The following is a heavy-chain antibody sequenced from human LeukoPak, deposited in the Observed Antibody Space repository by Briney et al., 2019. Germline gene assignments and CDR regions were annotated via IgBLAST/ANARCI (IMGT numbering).Heavy chain of an antibody. Sequence: GGSLRLSCAASGFTFSNYAMSWVRQAPGKGLEWVSTLSGTGGSTYYADSVKGRFTISRDNSKNTLYLQVSSLRAEDTAVYYCVRVFNYDYVWGSYRLFWGSENWFDPWGQGTLVTVSS. V-gene: IGHV3-23*01. CDR1: GFTFSNYA. CDR3: VRVFNYDYVWGSYRLFWGSENWFDP. D-gene: IGHD3-16*02. CDR2: LSGTGGST. J-gene: IGHJ5*02.